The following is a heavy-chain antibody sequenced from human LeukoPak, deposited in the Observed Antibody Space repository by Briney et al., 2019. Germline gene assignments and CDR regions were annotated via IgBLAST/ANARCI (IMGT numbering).Heavy chain of an antibody. D-gene: IGHD5-18*01. Sequence: SETLYLTCTVSGGSISSGGYYWSWIRQHPGQGLEWIGYIYYSGSTYYNPSLKSRVTISVDTSKNQFSLKLSSVTAADTAVYYCARAGGGGQLWPLFDYWGQGTLVTVSS. V-gene: IGHV4-31*03. J-gene: IGHJ4*02. CDR1: GGSISSGGYY. CDR2: IYYSGST. CDR3: ARAGGGGQLWPLFDY.